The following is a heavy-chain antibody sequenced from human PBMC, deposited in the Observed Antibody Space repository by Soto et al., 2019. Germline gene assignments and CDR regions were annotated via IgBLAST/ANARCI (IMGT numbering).Heavy chain of an antibody. CDR3: AHIHTSTADYYIDY. V-gene: IGHV2-5*01. J-gene: IGHJ4*02. CDR2: FYWNDDK. D-gene: IGHD2-2*01. Sequence: QITLTESGPTLVTPTQTLTLTCSFSGFSLTTSGVAVGWFRKPPGKAPDWLALFYWNDDKRYTPTLRSRLTVTRESSKNHVVLTLDNVDPLDSGTYECAHIHTSTADYYIDYWGPGTLVTVSS. CDR1: GFSLTTSGVA.